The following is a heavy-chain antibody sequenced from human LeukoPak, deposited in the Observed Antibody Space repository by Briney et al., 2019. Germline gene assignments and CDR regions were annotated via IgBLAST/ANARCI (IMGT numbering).Heavy chain of an antibody. CDR1: GGSFSGYY. V-gene: IGHV4-34*01. D-gene: IGHD3-9*01. CDR3: ARQRKGYDILTGYADXWXXDL. CDR2: INHSGST. J-gene: IGHJ2*01. Sequence: SETLSLTCAVYGGSFSGYYWSWIRQPPGKGLEWIGEINHSGSTNYNPSLKSRVTISVDTSKNQFSLKLSSVTAADTAVYYCARQRKGYDILTGYADXWXXDL.